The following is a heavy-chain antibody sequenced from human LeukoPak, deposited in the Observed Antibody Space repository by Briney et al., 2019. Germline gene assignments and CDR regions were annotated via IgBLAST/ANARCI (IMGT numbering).Heavy chain of an antibody. CDR3: ATTSITICGRYGMDV. D-gene: IGHD3-3*01. CDR1: GGSISSGGYS. V-gene: IGHV4-30-2*01. CDR2: IYHSGST. Sequence: SQTLSLTCAVSGGSISSGGYSWSWIRQPPGKGLEWIGYIYHSGSTYYNPSLKSRVTISVDRSKNQFSLKLSSVTAADTAVYYCATTSITICGRYGMDVWGQGTTVTVSS. J-gene: IGHJ6*02.